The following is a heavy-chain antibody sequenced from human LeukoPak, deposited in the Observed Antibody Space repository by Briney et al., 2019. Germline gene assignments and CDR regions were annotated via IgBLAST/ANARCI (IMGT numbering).Heavy chain of an antibody. V-gene: IGHV3-74*01. CDR2: VNSDGSNV. Sequence: GGSLRLSCGASGFTFSVYWMHWIRQVPGKGLVWVSRVNSDGSNVKYADSVKGRFTISRDNSKNTLYLQMNSLRAEDTAVYYCAKEPGNYDSSGYPDYWGQGTLVTVSS. CDR3: AKEPGNYDSSGYPDY. CDR1: GFTFSVYW. J-gene: IGHJ4*02. D-gene: IGHD3-22*01.